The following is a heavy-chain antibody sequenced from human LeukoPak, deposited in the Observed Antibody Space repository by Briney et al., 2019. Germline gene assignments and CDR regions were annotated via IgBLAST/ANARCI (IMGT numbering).Heavy chain of an antibody. CDR1: GFTFGDYA. D-gene: IGHD3-10*01. Sequence: GRSLRLSCIASGFTFGDYAMSWFRQAPGEGLEWVGFIRSKAYGGTTEYAASVKGRFTISRDDSKSIAYLQMNSLKTEDTAVYYCTRGGSGSYQDFDYWGQGTLVTVSS. CDR2: IRSKAYGGTT. CDR3: TRGGSGSYQDFDY. V-gene: IGHV3-49*03. J-gene: IGHJ4*02.